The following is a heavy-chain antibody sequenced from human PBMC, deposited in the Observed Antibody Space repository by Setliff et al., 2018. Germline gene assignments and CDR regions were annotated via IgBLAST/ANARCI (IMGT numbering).Heavy chain of an antibody. D-gene: IGHD6-13*01. Sequence: GGSLRLSCAASGSRFSDYDMHWVRQAPGKGLEWVASIRYDGSNKYYADSVKGRFTISRDNSKNTLYLQMNSLRTEDTAVYYCAKDESRYSSSWYIYWGQGTLVTVSS. V-gene: IGHV3-30*02. CDR1: GSRFSDYD. J-gene: IGHJ4*02. CDR2: IRYDGSNK. CDR3: AKDESRYSSSWYIY.